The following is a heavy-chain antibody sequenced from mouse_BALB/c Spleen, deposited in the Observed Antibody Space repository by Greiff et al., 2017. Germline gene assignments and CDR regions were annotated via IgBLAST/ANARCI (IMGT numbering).Heavy chain of an antibody. V-gene: IGHV1-5*01. J-gene: IGHJ4*01. D-gene: IGHD4-1*01. CDR2: IYPGNSDT. Sequence: VQLKESGTVLARPGASVKMSCKASGYTFTSYWMHWVKQRPGQGLEWIGAIYPGNSDTSYNQKFKGKAKLTAVTSTSTAYMELSSLTNEDSAVYYCTRWDCEGDYYAMDYWGQGTSVTVSS. CDR3: TRWDCEGDYYAMDY. CDR1: GYTFTSYW.